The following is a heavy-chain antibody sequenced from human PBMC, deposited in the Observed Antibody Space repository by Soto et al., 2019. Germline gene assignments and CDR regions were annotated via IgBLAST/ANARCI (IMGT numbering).Heavy chain of an antibody. J-gene: IGHJ6*02. CDR1: GYSFTSYW. D-gene: IGHD3-22*01. Sequence: GESLKISCKGSGYSFTSYWISWVRQMPGKGLEWMGRIDPSDSYTNYSPSFQGHVTISADKSISTAYLQWSSLKASDTAMYYCARYYYDSSGYYFGPGRGANYYYGMDVWGQGTTVTVAS. V-gene: IGHV5-10-1*01. CDR2: IDPSDSYT. CDR3: ARYYYDSSGYYFGPGRGANYYYGMDV.